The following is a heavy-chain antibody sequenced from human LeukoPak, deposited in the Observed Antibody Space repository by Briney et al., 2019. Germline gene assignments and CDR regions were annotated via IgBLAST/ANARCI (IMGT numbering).Heavy chain of an antibody. CDR2: INPNSGGT. J-gene: IGHJ5*02. CDR3: ARDSQTTVTTSQLGFDP. CDR1: GYTFTGYY. Sequence: ASVKVSCKASGYTFTGYYMHWVRQAPGQGLEWMGWINPNSGGTNYAQKFQGRVTMTRDTSISTAYMELSRLRSDDTAVYYCARDSQTTVTTSQLGFDPWGQGTLVTASS. V-gene: IGHV1-2*02. D-gene: IGHD4-17*01.